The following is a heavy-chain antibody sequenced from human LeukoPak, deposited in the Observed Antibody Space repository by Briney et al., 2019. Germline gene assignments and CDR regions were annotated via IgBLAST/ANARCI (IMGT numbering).Heavy chain of an antibody. CDR1: GGSISSYY. V-gene: IGHV4-4*07. J-gene: IGHJ5*02. Sequence: KASETLSLTCTVSGGSISSYYWSWIRQPAGKGLEWIGRIYTSGSTNYNPSLKSRVTIALDTSKNQFSLKLNSVTAADTAVYYCARSRGGFGDYGSWFDPWGQGTLVTVSS. CDR2: IYTSGST. D-gene: IGHD4-17*01. CDR3: ARSRGGFGDYGSWFDP.